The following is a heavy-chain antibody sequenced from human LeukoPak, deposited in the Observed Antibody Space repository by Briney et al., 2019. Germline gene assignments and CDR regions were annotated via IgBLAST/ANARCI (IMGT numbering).Heavy chain of an antibody. CDR3: ARLPGRAIAVAGRIEDY. V-gene: IGHV4-39*07. D-gene: IGHD6-19*01. Sequence: SETLSLTCTVSGGSISSSSYYWGWIRQPPGKGLEWIGSVYYSGNTYYNPSLKSRVTISVDTSKNQFSPKLTSVTAADTALYYCARLPGRAIAVAGRIEDYWGQGTLVTVSS. J-gene: IGHJ4*02. CDR2: VYYSGNT. CDR1: GGSISSSSYY.